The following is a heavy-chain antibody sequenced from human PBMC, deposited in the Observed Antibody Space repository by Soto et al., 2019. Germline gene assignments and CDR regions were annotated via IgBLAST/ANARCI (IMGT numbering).Heavy chain of an antibody. J-gene: IGHJ4*02. CDR3: AHIVVAGLGYYFDY. D-gene: IGHD6-19*01. V-gene: IGHV2-5*02. CDR2: IYWDDDK. CDR1: GFPLSITRMA. Sequence: QITLKESGPTLVKPTQTLTLTCTFSGFPLSITRMAVGRILKPPGKALEWLALIYWDDDKRYSPFLKSRLTITKDTSKNQVVLTMSNMDPVDTARYYCAHIVVAGLGYYFDYWGQGTLVTVSS.